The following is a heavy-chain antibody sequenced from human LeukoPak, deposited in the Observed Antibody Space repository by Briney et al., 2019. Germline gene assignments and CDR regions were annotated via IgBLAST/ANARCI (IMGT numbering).Heavy chain of an antibody. Sequence: GASVKVSCKASGYTFTSYGISWVRQAPGQGLEWMGWISAYNGNTNYAQKLQGRVTMTTDTSTSTAYMELRSLRSDDTAVYYCARAAVEVYDMNAFDIWGQGTTVTVSS. CDR2: ISAYNGNT. D-gene: IGHD2-8*01. V-gene: IGHV1-18*01. CDR3: ARAAVEVYDMNAFDI. CDR1: GYTFTSYG. J-gene: IGHJ3*02.